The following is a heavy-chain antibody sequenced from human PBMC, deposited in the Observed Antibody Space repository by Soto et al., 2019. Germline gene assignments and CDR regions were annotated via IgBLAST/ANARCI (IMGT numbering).Heavy chain of an antibody. V-gene: IGHV3-21*01. CDR1: GFTFSSYS. J-gene: IGHJ3*02. CDR3: ARESPYYGGAFDI. Sequence: EVQLVESGGGLVKPGGSLRLSCAASGFTFSSYSMNWVRQAPGKGLEWVSSISSSSSYIYYADSVKGRFTISRDNAKNSLYLQMNSLRAEDTAVYYCARESPYYGGAFDIWGQGTMVTVSS. CDR2: ISSSSSYI. D-gene: IGHD4-17*01.